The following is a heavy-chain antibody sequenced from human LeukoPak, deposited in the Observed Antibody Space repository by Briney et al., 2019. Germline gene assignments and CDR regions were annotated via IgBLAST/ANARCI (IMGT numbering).Heavy chain of an antibody. D-gene: IGHD3-10*01. J-gene: IGHJ2*01. Sequence: SETLSLTCTVSGGSISGYYWSWLRQPPGKGLEWIGYIFYSGSTNYNPSLKSRVTISVDTSKNQFSLKLSSVTAADPAVYFCARVYYGRTYDYWYFDLWGRGTLVTVSS. CDR2: IFYSGST. CDR3: ARVYYGRTYDYWYFDL. CDR1: GGSISGYY. V-gene: IGHV4-59*01.